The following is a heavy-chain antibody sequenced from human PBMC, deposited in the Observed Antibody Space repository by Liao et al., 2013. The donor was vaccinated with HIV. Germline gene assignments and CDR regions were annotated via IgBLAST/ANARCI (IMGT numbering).Heavy chain of an antibody. CDR2: VFTSGST. J-gene: IGHJ3*02. D-gene: IGHD3-10*01. CDR3: ARWARGPSAWPLAAFEI. Sequence: QVQLQESGPGLVKPSQSLSLTCTVSGGSISSGSYYWNWIRQPAGKGLEWIGRVFTSGSTMYNPSLKSRVTISIDTSNNQFSLKLSSVTAADTAVYYCARWARGPSAWPLAAFEIWGPRDNGHRLF. CDR1: GGSISSGSYY. V-gene: IGHV4-61*02.